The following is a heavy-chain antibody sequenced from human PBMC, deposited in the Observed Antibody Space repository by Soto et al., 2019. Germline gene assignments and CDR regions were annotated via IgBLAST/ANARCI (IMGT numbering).Heavy chain of an antibody. CDR2: IYYSGST. Sequence: SETLSLTCTVSGGSVSSGSYYWSWIRQPPGKGLEWIGYIYYSGSTNYNPSLKSRVTISVDTSKNQFSLKLSSVAAADTAVYYCARDSYDSSGYPALDGMDVWGQGTTVTVSS. CDR1: GGSVSSGSYY. D-gene: IGHD3-22*01. J-gene: IGHJ6*02. CDR3: ARDSYDSSGYPALDGMDV. V-gene: IGHV4-61*01.